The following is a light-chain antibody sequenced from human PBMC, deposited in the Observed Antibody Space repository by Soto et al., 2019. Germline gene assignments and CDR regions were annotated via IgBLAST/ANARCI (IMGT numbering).Light chain of an antibody. V-gene: IGKV3-20*01. CDR1: QSVSSSY. CDR2: GAS. J-gene: IGKJ1*01. CDR3: QQYGSSFL. Sequence: EIVLTQSPGTLSLSPGARAPLSCRASQSVSSSYLAWYQQKPGQAPRLLIYGASSRATGIPDRFSGSGSGTDFTLTISRLEPEDFAVYYCQQYGSSFLFGQGTKVDIK.